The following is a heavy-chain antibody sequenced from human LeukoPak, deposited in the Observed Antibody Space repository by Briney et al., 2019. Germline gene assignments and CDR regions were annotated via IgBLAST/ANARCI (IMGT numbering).Heavy chain of an antibody. CDR3: ARVIIVDSWNSSGYPDAFDI. Sequence: PETPCLTRTVSRGSISSSSYYWGSIRQPPGKGLEWIVSIFYSGSTYYNPSLKSRVTISVDTSKNQFSLKLRSVTAADTAVYYCARVIIVDSWNSSGYPDAFDIWGQGTNVTVSS. CDR1: RGSISSSSYY. CDR2: IFYSGST. V-gene: IGHV4-39*07. D-gene: IGHD3-22*01. J-gene: IGHJ3*02.